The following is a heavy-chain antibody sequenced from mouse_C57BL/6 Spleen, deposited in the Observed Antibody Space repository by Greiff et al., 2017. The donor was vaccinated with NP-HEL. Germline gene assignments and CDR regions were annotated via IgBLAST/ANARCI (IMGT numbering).Heavy chain of an antibody. CDR1: GFTVSSYA. CDR3: ARDRKTTAQVLAY. CDR2: ISDGGSYT. V-gene: IGHV5-4*01. Sequence: VQLKESGGGLVKPGGSLKLSCAASGFTVSSYAMSWVRQTPEQRLEWVATISDGGSYTYYPDNVKGRFTISRDNAKNNLYLQMSHLKSEDTAMYYCARDRKTTAQVLAYWGQGTLVTVSA. J-gene: IGHJ3*01. D-gene: IGHD3-2*02.